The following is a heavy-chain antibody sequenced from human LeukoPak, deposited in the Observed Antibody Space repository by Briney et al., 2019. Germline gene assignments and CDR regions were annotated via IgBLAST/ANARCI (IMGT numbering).Heavy chain of an antibody. V-gene: IGHV4-61*02. CDR2: IYTSGSS. J-gene: IGHJ6*03. Sequence: SETLSLTCTVSGGSISSGSYYWSWIRQPAGKGLEWIGRIYTSGSSNYNPSLKRRVHRSVATSKDQFSLKLSLQTTADTAVYYCARRATGTDYYYYYMDVWGKGTTVTVSS. CDR3: ARRATGTDYYYYYMDV. CDR1: GGSISSGSYY. D-gene: IGHD1-1*01.